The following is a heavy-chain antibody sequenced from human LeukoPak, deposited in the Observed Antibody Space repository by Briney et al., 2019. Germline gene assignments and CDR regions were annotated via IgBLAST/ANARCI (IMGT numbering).Heavy chain of an antibody. Sequence: ASVKVSCKASGYSFTGYYIHWVRQAPGQGLEWMGWINPHSGGTNYAQKFHGRVTMTRDTSISTAYMEMSRLRSDDTAVYYCVRSPPILTGASGTFFDYWGQGTLVTVSS. CDR2: INPHSGGT. V-gene: IGHV1-2*02. CDR3: VRSPPILTGASGTFFDY. CDR1: GYSFTGYY. D-gene: IGHD3-9*01. J-gene: IGHJ4*02.